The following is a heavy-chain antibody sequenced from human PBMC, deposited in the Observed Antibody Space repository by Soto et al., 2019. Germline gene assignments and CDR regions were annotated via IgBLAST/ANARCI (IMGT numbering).Heavy chain of an antibody. D-gene: IGHD6-19*01. CDR1: GFTFSSYA. CDR3: AKIAESVAGTVYGY. Sequence: PGGSLRLSCAASGFTFSSYAMDWVRQAPGKGLEWVSGISGSGGSTYYADSVKGRFTISRDNSKNTLFLQMNSLRAEDTAVYYCAKIAESVAGTVYGYWGQGTLVTVSS. J-gene: IGHJ4*02. V-gene: IGHV3-23*01. CDR2: ISGSGGST.